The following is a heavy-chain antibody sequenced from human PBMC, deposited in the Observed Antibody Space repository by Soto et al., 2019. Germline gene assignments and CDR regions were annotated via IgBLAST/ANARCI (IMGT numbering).Heavy chain of an antibody. CDR1: GFSLSTSGMC. V-gene: IGHV2-70*01. CDR2: IDWDDDK. J-gene: IGHJ4*02. CDR3: ARFANYYDSSGYYSNVFDY. Sequence: SGPTLVNPTQTLTLTCTFSGFSLSTSGMCVSWIRQPPGKALEWLALIDWDDDKYYSTSLKTRLTISKDTSKNQVVLTMTNMDPVDTATYYCARFANYYDSSGYYSNVFDYWGQGTLVTVSS. D-gene: IGHD3-22*01.